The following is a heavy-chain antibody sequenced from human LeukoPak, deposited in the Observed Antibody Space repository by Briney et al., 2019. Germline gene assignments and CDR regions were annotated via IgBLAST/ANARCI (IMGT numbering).Heavy chain of an antibody. CDR2: IKQDGSEK. CDR1: GFTLSSYW. CDR3: ASAYSGSYYYYYYYMDV. D-gene: IGHD1-26*01. Sequence: PGGSLRLSCAASGFTLSSYWMSWVRQAPGKGLEWVANIKQDGSEKYYVDSVKGRFTISRDNAKNSLYLQMNSLRAEDTAVYYCASAYSGSYYYYYYYMDVWGKGTTVTVSS. V-gene: IGHV3-7*01. J-gene: IGHJ6*03.